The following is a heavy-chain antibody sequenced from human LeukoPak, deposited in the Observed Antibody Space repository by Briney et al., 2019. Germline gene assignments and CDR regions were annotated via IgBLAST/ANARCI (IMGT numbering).Heavy chain of an antibody. CDR2: ISYDGSNK. J-gene: IGHJ4*02. Sequence: GRSLRLSCAASGFTFSGYGMHWVRQAPGKGLEWVAVISYDGSNKYHADSVKGRLTISRDNSKNTLYLQMNSLRANDTSVYYCAKELGYCTSTSCPFDYWGQGTLVTVSP. CDR1: GFTFSGYG. D-gene: IGHD2-2*01. V-gene: IGHV3-30*18. CDR3: AKELGYCTSTSCPFDY.